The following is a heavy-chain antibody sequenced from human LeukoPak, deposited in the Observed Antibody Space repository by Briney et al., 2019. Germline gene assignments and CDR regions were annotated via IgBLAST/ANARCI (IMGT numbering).Heavy chain of an antibody. CDR2: ISYDGSNK. Sequence: GGSLRLSCAASGFTFSSYGMHWVRQAPGKGLEWVAVISYDGSNKYYADSVKGRFTISRDNSKNTLYLQMNSLRAEDTAVYYCAKTMVRGVPWFDPWGQGTLVTVSS. J-gene: IGHJ5*02. D-gene: IGHD3-10*01. CDR3: AKTMVRGVPWFDP. V-gene: IGHV3-30*18. CDR1: GFTFSSYG.